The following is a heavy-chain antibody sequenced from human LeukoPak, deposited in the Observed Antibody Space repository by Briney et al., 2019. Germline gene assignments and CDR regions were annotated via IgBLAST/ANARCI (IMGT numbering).Heavy chain of an antibody. Sequence: EGSLTLSCAASGFTFCIYDVLWVRKAPGEGVEWVSVISCGGSSTNYADSVKGRFTISRDNTKNTLYLQMNSLRAEDTAVYYCAKLRGAGYDSRGSSDYWGQGTLVTVSS. J-gene: IGHJ4*02. CDR3: AKLRGAGYDSRGSSDY. CDR1: GFTFCIYD. CDR2: ISCGGSST. V-gene: IGHV3-23*01. D-gene: IGHD3-22*01.